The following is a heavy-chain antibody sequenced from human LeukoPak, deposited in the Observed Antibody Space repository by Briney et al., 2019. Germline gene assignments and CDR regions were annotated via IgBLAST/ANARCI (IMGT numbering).Heavy chain of an antibody. J-gene: IGHJ4*02. D-gene: IGHD5-12*01. CDR3: ARGWSGYSGYADY. Sequence: ASVTVSCKPSGYTFTDYSIHWVRQAPGQGLEWMGWINPNSGGTNYAQKFQGRVTMTRDTSISTAYMELSRLRSDDTGVYYCARGWSGYSGYADYWGQGTLVTVSS. CDR2: INPNSGGT. CDR1: GYTFTDYS. V-gene: IGHV1-2*02.